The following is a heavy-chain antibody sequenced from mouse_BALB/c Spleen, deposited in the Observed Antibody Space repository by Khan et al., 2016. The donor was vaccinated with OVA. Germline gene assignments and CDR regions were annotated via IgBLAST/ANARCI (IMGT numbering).Heavy chain of an antibody. CDR2: IAPGSGST. V-gene: IGHV1S41*01. D-gene: IGHD1-1*01. CDR1: GYTFTSYW. Sequence: DLVKPGASVKLSCKASGYTFTSYWINWIKQRPGQGLEWIGRIAPGSGSTSYNEMFKDKATLTVDTSSSTAYIQVSSLSSEDSAVYFGARGNYYGNSAYAMDYWGQGTSRTVAS. CDR3: ARGNYYGNSAYAMDY. J-gene: IGHJ4*01.